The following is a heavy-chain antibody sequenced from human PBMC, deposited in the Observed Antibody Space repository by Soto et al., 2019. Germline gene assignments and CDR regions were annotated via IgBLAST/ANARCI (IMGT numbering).Heavy chain of an antibody. Sequence: QVLLQESGPGLVKSSETLSLTCTVSGGSVSPYYWSWIRQPPGKGLEWIGYIYSFGSTNYNASLESRVSMSVDTSKNQVSLKLTSVTVADTPVYYCARHKSTVNILDYWGQGTLVTVSS. D-gene: IGHD4-17*01. CDR3: ARHKSTVNILDY. CDR1: GGSVSPYY. J-gene: IGHJ4*02. V-gene: IGHV4-59*08. CDR2: IYSFGST.